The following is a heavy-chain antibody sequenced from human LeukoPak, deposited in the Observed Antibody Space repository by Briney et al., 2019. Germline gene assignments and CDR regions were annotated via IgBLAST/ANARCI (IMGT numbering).Heavy chain of an antibody. Sequence: TGGSLRLSCAASGFTFSSYAMSWVRQAPGKGLEWVSAISGSGGSTYYAASVKGRVTISRDNSKNTLYLQMNSLRAEDTAVYYFAKSGGSHDFDYWGQGTLVTVSS. J-gene: IGHJ4*02. V-gene: IGHV3-23*01. CDR2: ISGSGGST. D-gene: IGHD1-26*01. CDR1: GFTFSSYA. CDR3: AKSGGSHDFDY.